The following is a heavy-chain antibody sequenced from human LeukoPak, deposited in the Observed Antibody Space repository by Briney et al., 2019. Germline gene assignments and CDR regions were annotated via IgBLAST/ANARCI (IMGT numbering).Heavy chain of an antibody. J-gene: IGHJ6*02. D-gene: IGHD1/OR15-1a*01. Sequence: SETLSLTCSVSIGSISSSKWWSWVRQSPVKGPEWIGEIYLYGTTNYNPSFTSRVTMSVDRSRNQFSLKLTSVTAADTAVYYCARQKWEQQGRDYYFNGLDVWGPGTTVIVSS. V-gene: IGHV4-4*02. CDR1: IGSISSSKW. CDR2: IYLYGTT. CDR3: ARQKWEQQGRDYYFNGLDV.